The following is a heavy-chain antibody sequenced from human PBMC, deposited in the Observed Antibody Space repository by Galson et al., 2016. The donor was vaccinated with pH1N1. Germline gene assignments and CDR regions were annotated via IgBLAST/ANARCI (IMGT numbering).Heavy chain of an antibody. CDR1: GYTFTTSY. CDR2: IDPSGGGT. CDR3: TRDLGRRREF. Sequence: SVKASCKASGYTFTTSYIHWVRQAPGGGLEWMGVIDPSGGGTTYAQKFQARVTMTRDTSTNTVYLDLTRLKSEDTSVYYCTRDLGRRREFWGQGTLVTVSS. V-gene: IGHV1-46*01. D-gene: IGHD1-26*01. J-gene: IGHJ4*02.